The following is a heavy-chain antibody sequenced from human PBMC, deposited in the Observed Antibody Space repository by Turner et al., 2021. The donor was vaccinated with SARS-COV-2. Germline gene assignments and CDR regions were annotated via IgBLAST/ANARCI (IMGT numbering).Heavy chain of an antibody. Sequence: EVQLVESGGGLVQPGGSLRLSCAASGFTFSSYEMNWVRQATGKGLEWVSYIGSRGRTIYYADSVKGRFTISRDNAKNSLYLQMNSLRAEDTAVYYCARVARGNSGWYYFDYWGQGTLVTVSS. V-gene: IGHV3-48*03. D-gene: IGHD6-19*01. CDR3: ARVARGNSGWYYFDY. J-gene: IGHJ4*02. CDR1: GFTFSSYE. CDR2: IGSRGRTI.